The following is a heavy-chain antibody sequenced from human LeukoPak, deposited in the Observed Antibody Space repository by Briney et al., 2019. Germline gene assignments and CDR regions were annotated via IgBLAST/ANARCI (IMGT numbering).Heavy chain of an antibody. CDR1: GFTFTNAW. Sequence: GGSLRLSCAASGFTFTNAWMTWVRQAPGKGLEWVGRIYSKPNGGTTDYATPVKGRFTISRDDSKNTVYLQMNSLKNDDTAVYYCARPNYCSGDSCLNWFDSWGQGTLVTVSS. J-gene: IGHJ5*01. D-gene: IGHD2-15*01. CDR2: IYSKPNGGTT. V-gene: IGHV3-15*01. CDR3: ARPNYCSGDSCLNWFDS.